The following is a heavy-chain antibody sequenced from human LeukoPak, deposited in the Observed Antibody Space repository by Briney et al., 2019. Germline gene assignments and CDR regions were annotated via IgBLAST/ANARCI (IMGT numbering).Heavy chain of an antibody. V-gene: IGHV4-34*01. J-gene: IGHJ4*02. D-gene: IGHD3-3*01. CDR2: ISHRGRT. CDR3: ARIPLYFLEPFDY. CDR1: GGSVSGYY. Sequence: SETLSLTCAVYGGSVSGYYWSWIRQPPGKGLEWIGEISHRGRTHYNPSLKGRVTMSVDTSKNQFALEVDSVTAADTAVYYCARIPLYFLEPFDYWGQGVLVTVSS.